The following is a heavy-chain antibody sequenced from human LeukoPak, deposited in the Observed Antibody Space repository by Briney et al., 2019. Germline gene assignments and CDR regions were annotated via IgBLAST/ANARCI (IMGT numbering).Heavy chain of an antibody. V-gene: IGHV3-66*01. CDR3: AIRLVGATPPSDY. Sequence: GGSLRLSCAASGFTVSSNYMSWVRQAPGKGLEWVSVIYSGGSTYYADSVKGRFTISRDNSKNTLYLQMNSLRAEDTAVYYCAIRLVGATPPSDYWGQGTLVTVSS. CDR1: GFTVSSNY. CDR2: IYSGGST. J-gene: IGHJ4*02. D-gene: IGHD1-26*01.